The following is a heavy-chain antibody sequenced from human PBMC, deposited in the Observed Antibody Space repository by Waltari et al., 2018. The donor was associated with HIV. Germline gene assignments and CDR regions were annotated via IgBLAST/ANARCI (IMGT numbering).Heavy chain of an antibody. CDR2: IYHSGST. Sequence: QLQLQESGPGLVKPSETLSITCSVPGGSISSSNYYSGWFRPPPGEGLEWIGIIYHSGSTYYNPSLKSRVTMSVDTSKNQFSLKLNSVTAADAAVYYCARQPIPGIAVAGTYYYYGMDVWGQGTTVTVS. V-gene: IGHV4-39*01. J-gene: IGHJ6*02. CDR3: ARQPIPGIAVAGTYYYYGMDV. CDR1: GGSISSSNYY. D-gene: IGHD6-19*01.